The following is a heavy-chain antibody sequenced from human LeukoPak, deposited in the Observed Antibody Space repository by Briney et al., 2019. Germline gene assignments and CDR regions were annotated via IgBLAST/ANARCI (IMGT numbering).Heavy chain of an antibody. J-gene: IGHJ4*02. Sequence: SETLSLTCTVSGGSISSSSYYWGWIRQPPGKGLEWIGSIYYSGSTYYNPPLKSRVTISVDTSKNQFPLKLSTVTAADTAVYYCARMVRRVYYFDYWGQGTLVTVSS. V-gene: IGHV4-39*01. CDR1: GGSISSSSYY. CDR3: ARMVRRVYYFDY. CDR2: IYYSGST. D-gene: IGHD3-10*01.